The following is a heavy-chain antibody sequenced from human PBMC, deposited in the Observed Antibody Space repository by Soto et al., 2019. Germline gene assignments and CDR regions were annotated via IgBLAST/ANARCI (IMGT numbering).Heavy chain of an antibody. CDR2: IKQDGSEK. CDR1: GFTFSSYW. J-gene: IGHJ5*02. CDR3: ARALPLGYCSSTSCSGEWFDP. Sequence: GGSLRLSCAASGFTFSSYWMSWVRQAPGKGLEWVANIKQDGSEKYYVDSVNGRFTISRDNAKNSLYLQMNSLRAEDTAVYYCARALPLGYCSSTSCSGEWFDPWGQGTLVTVSS. D-gene: IGHD2-2*01. V-gene: IGHV3-7*02.